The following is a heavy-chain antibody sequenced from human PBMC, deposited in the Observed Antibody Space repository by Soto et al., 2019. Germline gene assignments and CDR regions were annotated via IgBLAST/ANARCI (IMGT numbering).Heavy chain of an antibody. CDR1: GCSISSGGYY. J-gene: IGHJ6*02. CDR3: ARVWGYCISTSCYDYYYGMDV. D-gene: IGHD2-2*01. Sequence: PSETLSLTCTVSGCSISSGGYYWSWIRQHQGKGLEWIGNIYYSGRTYYNPSLKSRVTISVDTSKNQFSLKVSSVTAADTAVYYCARVWGYCISTSCYDYYYGMDVWGQGTTVT. V-gene: IGHV4-31*03. CDR2: IYYSGRT.